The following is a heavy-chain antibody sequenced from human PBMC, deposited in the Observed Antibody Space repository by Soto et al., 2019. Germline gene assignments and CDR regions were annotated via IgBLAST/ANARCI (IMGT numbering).Heavy chain of an antibody. CDR3: ARDLSWGSNWYYYMDG. CDR2: ISSSSSVI. V-gene: IGHV3-48*01. CDR1: GFILSDCA. D-gene: IGHD7-27*01. Sequence: HPGGSLRLSCATSGFILSDCAMNWVRQAPGKGLEWVSYISSSSSVIDYADSVKGRFTVSRDNARNSQYLQMNSLRAEDTAVYYCARDLSWGSNWYYYMDGWGKGTTVTVSS. J-gene: IGHJ6*03.